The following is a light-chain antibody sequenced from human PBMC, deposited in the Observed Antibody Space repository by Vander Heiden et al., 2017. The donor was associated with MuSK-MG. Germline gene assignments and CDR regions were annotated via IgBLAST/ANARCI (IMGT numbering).Light chain of an antibody. V-gene: IGLV3-1*01. CDR2: QDT. CDR1: KLGDKY. CDR3: QAWDSSTVV. Sequence: SYELTQPPSVSVSPGQTASITCSGDKLGDKYACWYPQRPGQSLVLVIYQDTKLPAGIPERFSGSNSGNTATLTISGTQAMDDADYYCQAWDSSTVVFGGGTKLTVL. J-gene: IGLJ2*01.